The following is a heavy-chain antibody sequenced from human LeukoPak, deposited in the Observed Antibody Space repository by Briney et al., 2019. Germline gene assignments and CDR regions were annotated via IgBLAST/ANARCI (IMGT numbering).Heavy chain of an antibody. CDR3: ARDHCSSTSCYKGRLDV. CDR1: GLTFSSYA. V-gene: IGHV3-30*04. J-gene: IGHJ6*02. Sequence: GGSLRLSCAASGLTFSSYAMHWVRQAPGKGLEWVAVISYDGSNKYYADSVKGRFTISRDNSKNTLYLQMNSLRAEDTAVYYCARDHCSSTSCYKGRLDVWGQGTTVTVSS. D-gene: IGHD2-2*02. CDR2: ISYDGSNK.